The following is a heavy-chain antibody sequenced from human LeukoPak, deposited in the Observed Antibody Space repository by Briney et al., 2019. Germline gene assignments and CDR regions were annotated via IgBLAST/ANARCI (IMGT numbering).Heavy chain of an antibody. J-gene: IGHJ4*02. V-gene: IGHV4-59*01. CDR1: GDSIIGYY. D-gene: IGHD3-22*01. CDR3: ARRRYYDSTGYNPTYYFDY. CDR2: IYNTLDT. Sequence: PSGTLSLTCTVSGDSIIGYYWSWIRQPPGKRLEWIGYIYNTLDTTYNPSLESRVTISLEMSNKQFSLRLSSVTAADTAVYYCARRRYYDSTGYNPTYYFDYWGQGILVTVSS.